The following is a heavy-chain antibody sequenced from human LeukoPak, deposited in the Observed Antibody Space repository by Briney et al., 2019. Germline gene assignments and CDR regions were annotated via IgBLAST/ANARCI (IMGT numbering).Heavy chain of an antibody. Sequence: PGGSLRLSCAASGFTFSQVWMTWDRQAPGEGLEWFGRIKSNTDGGTTDYAAPVKGRFTISRDDSKNTLYLEMNSLTIEDTAVYYCTTVMEWQDYWGQGTLLTVSS. CDR3: TTVMEWQDY. CDR1: GFTFSQVW. D-gene: IGHD3-3*01. V-gene: IGHV3-15*01. CDR2: IKSNTDGGTT. J-gene: IGHJ4*02.